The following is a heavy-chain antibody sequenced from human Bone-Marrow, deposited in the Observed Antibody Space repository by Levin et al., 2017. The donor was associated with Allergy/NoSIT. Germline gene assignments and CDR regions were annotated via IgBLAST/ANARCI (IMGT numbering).Heavy chain of an antibody. J-gene: IGHJ4*02. CDR1: GYSISSDYY. V-gene: IGHV4-38-2*01. CDR2: IYETGST. D-gene: IGHD2/OR15-2a*01. Sequence: TSETLSLTCAVSGYSISSDYYWGWIRQPPGKGLEWIGNIYETGSTKYNPSLKSRVTISVDTSKNQFSLQLNSVTAADTAVYFCATTLAARRFDYWGQGILVTVSS. CDR3: ATTLAARRFDY.